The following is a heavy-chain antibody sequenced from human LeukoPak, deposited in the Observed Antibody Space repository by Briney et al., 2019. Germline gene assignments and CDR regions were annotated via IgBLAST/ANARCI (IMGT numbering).Heavy chain of an antibody. CDR3: ARERIYYGSGGDLTGARLFYYYGMDI. Sequence: GGSLRLSCAASGFSFSSNGMHWVRQGPGKGLEWVSVMYSDGTTSYADSVKGRFTISRDSSKNTLYLQMSILRAEDTAVYYCARERIYYGSGGDLTGARLFYYYGMDIWGQGTTVTVSS. V-gene: IGHV3-53*01. J-gene: IGHJ6*02. CDR2: MYSDGTT. D-gene: IGHD3-10*01. CDR1: GFSFSSNG.